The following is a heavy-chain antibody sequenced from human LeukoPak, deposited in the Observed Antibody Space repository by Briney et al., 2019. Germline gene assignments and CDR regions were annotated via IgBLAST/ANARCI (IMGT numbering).Heavy chain of an antibody. D-gene: IGHD2-2*02. J-gene: IGHJ6*03. Sequence: GGSLRLSCAASGFTFSSYGMHWVRQAPGKGLEWVAFIRYDGSNKYYADSVKGRFTISRDNSKNTLYLQMNSLRAEDTAVYYCAKDPTYCSSTSCYTIWYYYYMDVWGKGTTVTVS. V-gene: IGHV3-30*02. CDR2: IRYDGSNK. CDR1: GFTFSSYG. CDR3: AKDPTYCSSTSCYTIWYYYYMDV.